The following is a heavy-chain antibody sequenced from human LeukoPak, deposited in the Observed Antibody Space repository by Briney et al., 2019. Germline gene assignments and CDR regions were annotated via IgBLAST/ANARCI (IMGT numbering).Heavy chain of an antibody. CDR2: MNPNSGNT. D-gene: IGHD2-15*01. V-gene: IGHV1-8*01. CDR3: ARDGNYCSGGSCYSGNPFDP. Sequence: ASVKVSCKASGYTFTSYDINWVRQAPGQGLEWMGWMNPNSGNTGYAQKFQGRVTMTRNTSISTAYMELCSLRSEDTAVYYCARDGNYCSGGSCYSGNPFDPWGQGTLVTVSS. CDR1: GYTFTSYD. J-gene: IGHJ5*02.